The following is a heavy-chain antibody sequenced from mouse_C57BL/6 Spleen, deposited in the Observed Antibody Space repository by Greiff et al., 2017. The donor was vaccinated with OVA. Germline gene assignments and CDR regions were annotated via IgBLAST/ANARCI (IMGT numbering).Heavy chain of an antibody. Sequence: EVTLVESGGGLVKPGGSLTLSCAASGFTFSDYGLHWVRQAPAKGLEWVAYISSGSSTIYYAATVKGRFTISRDKAKNTLFLQMTSLGSEDTAMYYCARDYFDYWGQGTTLTVSS. CDR1: GFTFSDYG. V-gene: IGHV5-17*01. CDR3: ARDYFDY. CDR2: ISSGSSTI. J-gene: IGHJ2*01.